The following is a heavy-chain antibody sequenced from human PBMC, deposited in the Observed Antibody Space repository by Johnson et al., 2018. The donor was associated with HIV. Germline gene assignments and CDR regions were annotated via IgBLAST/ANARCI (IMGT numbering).Heavy chain of an antibody. CDR1: GFTFSNYW. CDR2: IKQDGSET. D-gene: IGHD6-19*01. V-gene: IGHV3-7*01. CDR3: ASVGSSGFFSAFDI. Sequence: EQLVESGGGVVQPGGSLRLSCAASGFTFSNYWMSWVRQAPGKGLEWVANIKQDGSETYYVDSVTGRFTISRDNAKNSLYLQLNSLRAEDTAVYYCASVGSSGFFSAFDIWGQGTMVTVSS. J-gene: IGHJ3*02.